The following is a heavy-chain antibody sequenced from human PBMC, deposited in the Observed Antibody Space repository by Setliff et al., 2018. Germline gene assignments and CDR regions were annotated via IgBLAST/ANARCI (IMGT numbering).Heavy chain of an antibody. V-gene: IGHV5-51*01. CDR3: ARERQGGFLEWAPFDS. CDR1: GYSFTSYW. D-gene: IGHD3-3*01. Sequence: PGESLKISCKGSGYSFTSYWIGWVRRMPGKGLEWMGIIYPGDSDTRYSPSFQGQVTISADKSISTAYLQWSSLKAADTALYFCARERQGGFLEWAPFDSWGQGVVVTVSS. CDR2: IYPGDSDT. J-gene: IGHJ4*02.